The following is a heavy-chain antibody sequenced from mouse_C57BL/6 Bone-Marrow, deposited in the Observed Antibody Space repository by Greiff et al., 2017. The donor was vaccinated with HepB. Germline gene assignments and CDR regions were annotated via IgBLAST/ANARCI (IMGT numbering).Heavy chain of an antibody. V-gene: IGHV1-69*01. J-gene: IGHJ3*01. Sequence: VQLQQPGAELVMPGASVKLSCKASGYTFTSYWMHWVKQRPGQGLEWIGEIDPSDSYTNYNQKFKGKSTLTVDKSSSTAYMQLSSLKSEDSAVYYCARWIWLLFAYWGQGTLVTVSA. CDR1: GYTFTSYW. D-gene: IGHD2-2*01. CDR3: ARWIWLLFAY. CDR2: IDPSDSYT.